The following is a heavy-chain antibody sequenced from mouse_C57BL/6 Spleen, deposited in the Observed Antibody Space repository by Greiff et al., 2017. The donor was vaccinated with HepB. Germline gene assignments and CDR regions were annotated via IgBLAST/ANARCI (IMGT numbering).Heavy chain of an antibody. D-gene: IGHD2-1*01. Sequence: QVQLKESGAELVKPGASVKISCKASGYAFSSYWMNWVKQRPGKGLEWIGQIYPGDGDTNYNGKFKGKATLTADKSSSTAYMQLSSLTSEDSAVYFCARNAMVTTRRLYYYAMDYWGQGTSVTVSS. CDR2: IYPGDGDT. CDR3: ARNAMVTTRRLYYYAMDY. CDR1: GYAFSSYW. J-gene: IGHJ4*01. V-gene: IGHV1-80*01.